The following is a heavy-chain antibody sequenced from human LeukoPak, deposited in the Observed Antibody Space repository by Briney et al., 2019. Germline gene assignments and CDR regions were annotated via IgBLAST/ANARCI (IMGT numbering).Heavy chain of an antibody. CDR2: ISSSSNYI. Sequence: GGSLRLSCAASGFTFSSYSMNWVRQAPGKGLEWVSSISSSSNYIYYADSVKGRFTISRDNAKNSLYLQMNGLRAEDTAVYYCARDPSSGWYLKGWFDPWGQGTLVTVSS. D-gene: IGHD6-19*01. V-gene: IGHV3-21*01. J-gene: IGHJ5*02. CDR3: ARDPSSGWYLKGWFDP. CDR1: GFTFSSYS.